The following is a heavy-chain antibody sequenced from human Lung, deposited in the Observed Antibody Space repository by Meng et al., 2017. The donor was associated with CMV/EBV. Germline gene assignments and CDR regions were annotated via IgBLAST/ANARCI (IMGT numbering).Heavy chain of an antibody. J-gene: IGHJ6*02. Sequence: GEXXKISCAASGFTFSSYAMSWVRQAPGKGLEWVSVIYSGGSSTYYADSVKGRFTISRDNSKNTLYLQMNSLRAEDTAVYYCAKEYDFWSGSDHYYYYYGMDVXDQGXTVTVSS. CDR1: GFTFSSYA. D-gene: IGHD3-3*01. CDR3: AKEYDFWSGSDHYYYYYGMDV. CDR2: IYSGGSST. V-gene: IGHV3-23*03.